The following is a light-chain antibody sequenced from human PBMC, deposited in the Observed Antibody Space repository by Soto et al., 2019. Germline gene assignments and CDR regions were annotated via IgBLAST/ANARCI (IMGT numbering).Light chain of an antibody. CDR1: QDIVTH. J-gene: IGKJ4*02. V-gene: IGKV1-5*01. Sequence: IHMTQSPSTVSASVGDSVTISCRASQDIVTHLAWYQQKPGRAPKLLIFDASTLQSGVSPRFRGSGSGSEFSLTISNLQPDDAGVYFCQHYTLSSGPFGGGTRVET. CDR2: DAS. CDR3: QHYTLSSGP.